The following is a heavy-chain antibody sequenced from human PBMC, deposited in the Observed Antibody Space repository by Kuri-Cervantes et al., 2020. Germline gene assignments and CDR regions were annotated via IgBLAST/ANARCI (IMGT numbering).Heavy chain of an antibody. V-gene: IGHV3-53*01. CDR1: GFTFSSYG. CDR2: IYSGGST. Sequence: GGSLRLSCAASGFTFSSYGMHWVRQAPGKGLEWVSVIYSGGSTYYADSVKVRFTISRDNSKNTLYLQMNSLRAEATAVYYCARASCGGDCYSAPPLIDYWGQGTLVTVSS. CDR3: ARASCGGDCYSAPPLIDY. D-gene: IGHD2-21*02. J-gene: IGHJ4*02.